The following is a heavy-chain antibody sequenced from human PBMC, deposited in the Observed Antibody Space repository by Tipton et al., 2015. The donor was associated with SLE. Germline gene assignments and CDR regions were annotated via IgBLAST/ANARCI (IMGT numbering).Heavy chain of an antibody. Sequence: LRLSCAVYGGSFSGYYWSWIRQPPGKGLEWIGYIYYSGSTNYNPSLKSRVTISVDTSKNQFSLKLSSVTAADTAVYYCARDPVAGTGWGQGTLVTVSS. CDR2: IYYSGST. J-gene: IGHJ4*02. V-gene: IGHV4-59*12. CDR3: ARDPVAGTG. CDR1: GGSFSGYY. D-gene: IGHD6-19*01.